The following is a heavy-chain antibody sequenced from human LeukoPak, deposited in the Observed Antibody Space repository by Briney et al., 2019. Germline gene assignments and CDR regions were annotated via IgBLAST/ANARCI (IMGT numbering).Heavy chain of an antibody. D-gene: IGHD3-9*01. J-gene: IGHJ4*02. CDR2: INSDGSST. CDR3: ARGVNDILTGYYVDY. CDR1: GFTFSSYW. Sequence: GGSLRLSCAASGFTFSSYWMHWVRQAPGKGLVWVSRINSDGSSTSYADSVKGRFTISRDNAKNTLYLQMNSLRAEDTAVYYCARGVNDILTGYYVDYWGQGTLVTVSS. V-gene: IGHV3-74*01.